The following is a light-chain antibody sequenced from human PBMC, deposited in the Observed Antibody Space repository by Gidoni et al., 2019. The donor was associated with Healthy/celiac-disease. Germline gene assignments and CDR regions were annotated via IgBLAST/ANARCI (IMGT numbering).Light chain of an antibody. CDR3: QQYYSTLMYT. Sequence: DLVMTQSTDSLAVSLGERATINCKSSQSVLYSSNNKNYLAWYQQKPGQPPKLLIYWASTRESGVPDRFSGSGSGTDFTLTISSLQAEDVAVYYCQQYYSTLMYTFGQGTKLEIK. CDR2: WAS. J-gene: IGKJ2*01. CDR1: QSVLYSSNNKNY. V-gene: IGKV4-1*01.